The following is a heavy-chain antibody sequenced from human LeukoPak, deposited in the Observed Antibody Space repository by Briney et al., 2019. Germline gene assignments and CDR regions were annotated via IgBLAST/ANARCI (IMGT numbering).Heavy chain of an antibody. Sequence: ASVKVSCKASGYTFTSYGISWVRQAPGQGLEWMGWISAYNGNTNYAQKLQGRVTMTTDTSTSTAYMELRSLRSDDTAVYYCARDEDTAMVTDYYYMDVWGKGTTVTVSS. CDR2: ISAYNGNT. J-gene: IGHJ6*03. D-gene: IGHD5-18*01. CDR3: ARDEDTAMVTDYYYMDV. CDR1: GYTFTSYG. V-gene: IGHV1-18*01.